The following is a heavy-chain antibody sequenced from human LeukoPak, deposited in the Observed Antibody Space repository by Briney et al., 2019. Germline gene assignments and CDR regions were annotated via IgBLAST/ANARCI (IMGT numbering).Heavy chain of an antibody. CDR1: GGTFSSYA. CDR2: IIPNFGTA. Sequence: GASVKVSCKASGGTFSSYAISWVRQAPGQGLEWMGGIIPNFGTANYAQKFQGRVTITADESTSTAYMELSSLRSEDTAVYYCAYYYGSGSYPKNYYYYGMDVWGKGTTVTVSS. D-gene: IGHD3-10*01. J-gene: IGHJ6*04. V-gene: IGHV1-69*01. CDR3: AYYYGSGSYPKNYYYYGMDV.